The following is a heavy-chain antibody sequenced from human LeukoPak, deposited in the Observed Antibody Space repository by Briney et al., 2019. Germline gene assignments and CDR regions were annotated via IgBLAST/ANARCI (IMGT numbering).Heavy chain of an antibody. J-gene: IGHJ5*01. V-gene: IGHV4-39*07. CDR1: GDSISSSNYY. CDR2: IFYSGST. D-gene: IGHD1-26*01. Sequence: SETLSLTCNVSGDSISSSNYYWGWIRQTPGKGLEWIGSIFYSGSTYYTPSLKSRVTTALDMSKNHFSLRLTSVTAADTAVYYCARQVAIVEPTDPNWFDSWGQGTLVTVSS. CDR3: ARQVAIVEPTDPNWFDS.